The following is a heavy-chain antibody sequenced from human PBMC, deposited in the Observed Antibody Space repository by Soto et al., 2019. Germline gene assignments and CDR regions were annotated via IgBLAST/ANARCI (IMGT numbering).Heavy chain of an antibody. CDR2: INPNSGGT. D-gene: IGHD6-13*01. CDR1: GYTFTGYY. J-gene: IGHJ5*02. V-gene: IGHV1-2*02. Sequence: ASVKVSCKASGYTFTGYYMHWVRQAPGQGLEWMGWINPNSGGTNYTQKFQGRVTVTRDTSISTAYMELSRLRSDDTAVYYCAKGGHSISWYSGFDPWGQGTLVTVSS. CDR3: AKGGHSISWYSGFDP.